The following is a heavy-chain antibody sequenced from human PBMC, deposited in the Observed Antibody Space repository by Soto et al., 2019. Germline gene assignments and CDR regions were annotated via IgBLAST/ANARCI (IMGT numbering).Heavy chain of an antibody. J-gene: IGHJ4*02. D-gene: IGHD3-22*01. Sequence: QVQLQESGPGLVKPSQTLSLTCTVSGGSISSGGYYWSWTRQHPGKGLEWIGYISYSGSTYYNPSLKSRVTISVDTSKNQFSLKLSSVTAADTAVYYCARSKFPRDYYESSGYEDYWGQGTLVTVSS. CDR3: ARSKFPRDYYESSGYEDY. CDR2: ISYSGST. CDR1: GGSISSGGYY. V-gene: IGHV4-31*03.